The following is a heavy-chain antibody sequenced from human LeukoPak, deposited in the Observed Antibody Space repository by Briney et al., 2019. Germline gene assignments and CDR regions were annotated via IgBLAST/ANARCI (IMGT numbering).Heavy chain of an antibody. Sequence: SETLSLTCAVYGGSFSGYYWSWIRQPPGKGLEWIGEINHSGSTNYNPSLKSRVTISVDTSKNQFSLKLSSVTAADTAVYYCARGSAPRYCSSTSCFFDYWGREPWSPSPQ. CDR3: ARGSAPRYCSSTSCFFDY. V-gene: IGHV4-34*01. CDR1: GGSFSGYY. J-gene: IGHJ4*02. CDR2: INHSGST. D-gene: IGHD2-2*01.